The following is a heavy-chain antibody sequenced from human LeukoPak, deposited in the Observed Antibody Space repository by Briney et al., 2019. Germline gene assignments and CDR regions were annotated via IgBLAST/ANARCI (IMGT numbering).Heavy chain of an antibody. CDR2: IYTSEST. V-gene: IGHV4-61*02. J-gene: IGHJ5*02. CDR1: GGSISSSNYY. CDR3: ARDGYSYGYNWFDP. D-gene: IGHD5-18*01. Sequence: SETLSLTCSVSGGSISSSNYYWSWIRQPAGKGLEWIGRIYTSESTNYNPSLKSRVTISVDTSKNQFSLKLSSVTAADTAVYYCARDGYSYGYNWFDPWGQGTLVTVSS.